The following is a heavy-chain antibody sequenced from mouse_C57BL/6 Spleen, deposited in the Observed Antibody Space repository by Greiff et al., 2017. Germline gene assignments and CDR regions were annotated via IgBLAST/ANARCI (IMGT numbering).Heavy chain of an antibody. Sequence: VQLQQPGAELVMPGASVKLSCKASGYTFTSYWMHWVKQRPGQGLEWIGEIDPSDSYTNYNQKFKGKSTLTVDKSSSTAYMQLSSLTSEDSAVYYCALYYGNSVAYWGQGTLVTVSA. V-gene: IGHV1-69*01. CDR2: IDPSDSYT. CDR3: ALYYGNSVAY. J-gene: IGHJ3*01. D-gene: IGHD2-1*01. CDR1: GYTFTSYW.